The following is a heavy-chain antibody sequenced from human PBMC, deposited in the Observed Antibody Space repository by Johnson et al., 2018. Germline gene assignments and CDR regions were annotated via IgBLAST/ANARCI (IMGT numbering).Heavy chain of an antibody. J-gene: IGHJ4*02. V-gene: IGHV3-15*07. D-gene: IGHD3-3*01. CDR1: GFTFSSYS. CDR2: IKSKVDGGTI. Sequence: EVQLVEAGGGLVQPGGSLRLSCAASGFTFSSYSMNWVRQAPGKGLEWVARIKSKVDGGTIEYAAPVKGRFIISRDDSKNTVYLQMNSLKTEDTAVYYCDTGGYFLDDWGQGTLVTVSS. CDR3: DTGGYFLDD.